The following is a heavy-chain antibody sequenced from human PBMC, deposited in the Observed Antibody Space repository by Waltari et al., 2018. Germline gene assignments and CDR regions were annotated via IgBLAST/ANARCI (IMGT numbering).Heavy chain of an antibody. CDR2: INPNGGGT. CDR3: ARYYRELVNFDY. CDR1: GYTFTGYY. Sequence: QVQLVHSGAEVKRPGASVKVSCKASGYTFTGYYMHWVRQAPGQGLEWMGWINPNGGGTNYAQKFQGRGTMTRDTSINTAYMELSRLRPGDTAVYYCARYYRELVNFDYWGQGTLVTVSS. V-gene: IGHV1-2*02. J-gene: IGHJ4*02. D-gene: IGHD6-13*01.